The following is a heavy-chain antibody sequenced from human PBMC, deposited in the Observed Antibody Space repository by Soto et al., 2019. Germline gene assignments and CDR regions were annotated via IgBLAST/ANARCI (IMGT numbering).Heavy chain of an antibody. D-gene: IGHD6-13*01. CDR1: GGSISSGDYS. CDR2: IYHSGST. J-gene: IGHJ4*02. V-gene: IGHV4-30-2*01. Sequence: PSETLSLTCAVSGGSISSGDYSWSWIRQPPGKGLEWIGYIYHSGSTYYNPSLKSRVTISIDRSKNHFSLKLSSVTAADTAVYYCARGPPGYSSSYHYFDYWGQGTLVTVSS. CDR3: ARGPPGYSSSYHYFDY.